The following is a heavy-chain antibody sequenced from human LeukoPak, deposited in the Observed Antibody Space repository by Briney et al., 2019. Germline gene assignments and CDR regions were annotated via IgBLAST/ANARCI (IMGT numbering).Heavy chain of an antibody. CDR1: GFTFSIAW. CDR3: TTLNLASGAP. Sequence: GGSLRLSCEASGFTFSIAWMTWVRQAPGKGLEWVGRIKSSKDGGTTDYAAPVKGRFSISRDDSRNTLFLQMNNLKSEDTAVYSCTTLNLASGAPWGQGTLVTVS. V-gene: IGHV3-15*01. CDR2: IKSSKDGGTT. J-gene: IGHJ5*02. D-gene: IGHD6-13*01.